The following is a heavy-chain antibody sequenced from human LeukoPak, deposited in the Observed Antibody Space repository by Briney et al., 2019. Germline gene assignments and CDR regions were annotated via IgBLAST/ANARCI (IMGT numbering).Heavy chain of an antibody. CDR2: ISNVETNT. Sequence: GGSLGLSCAASGFTFSNYAMHWVRQAPGKGLEWVAVISNVETNTYYADSVKGRFTISRDNSKNTLYLQLNSLRAEDTSVYYCARDSTYYYASGSSGPHYFDSWGQGTLVTVSS. V-gene: IGHV3-30*01. J-gene: IGHJ4*02. CDR1: GFTFSNYA. D-gene: IGHD3-10*01. CDR3: ARDSTYYYASGSSGPHYFDS.